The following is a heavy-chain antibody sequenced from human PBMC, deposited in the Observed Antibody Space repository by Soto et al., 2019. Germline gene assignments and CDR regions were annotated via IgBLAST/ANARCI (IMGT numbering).Heavy chain of an antibody. D-gene: IGHD4-17*01. Sequence: EVQLVESGGGLVKRGGSLRLSCTASGFTFSSYNMNWVRQAPGKGLEWVSSISSSSNYIYYADSMKGRFTISRDNAKNSLYLQMNSLRAEDTAVYYCARENAYGDPNSFDYWGQGTLVTVSS. V-gene: IGHV3-21*02. CDR3: ARENAYGDPNSFDY. J-gene: IGHJ4*02. CDR1: GFTFSSYN. CDR2: ISSSSNYI.